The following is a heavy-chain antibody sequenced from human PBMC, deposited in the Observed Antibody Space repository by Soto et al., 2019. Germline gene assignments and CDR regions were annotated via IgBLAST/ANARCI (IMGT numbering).Heavy chain of an antibody. V-gene: IGHV4-39*01. D-gene: IGHD3-22*01. CDR3: ERHSIWLLLSDY. Sequence: SETLSLTCTVSGGSFSNYYWGWIRQPPGKGLEWIGSIYYTGNTYYNPSLKRRVTISVDTSKNQFSLKLDSVTAADTAVYFCERHSIWLLLSDYWGQGSLVTVSS. CDR1: GGSFSNYY. CDR2: IYYTGNT. J-gene: IGHJ4*02.